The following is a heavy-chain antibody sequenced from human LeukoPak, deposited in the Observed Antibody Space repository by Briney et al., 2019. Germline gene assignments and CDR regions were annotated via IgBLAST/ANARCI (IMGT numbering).Heavy chain of an antibody. Sequence: SETLSLTCTVSGASINSYYWSWIRQPPGKGLGWIGYIYSSGSTNYNPSLKSRVPISVDTSKNQFSLKLSSVTAADTAVYYCARGVVIAPQTFDYWGQGTLVTVSS. D-gene: IGHD2-21*01. CDR3: ARGVVIAPQTFDY. CDR1: GASINSYY. J-gene: IGHJ4*02. CDR2: IYSSGST. V-gene: IGHV4-59*01.